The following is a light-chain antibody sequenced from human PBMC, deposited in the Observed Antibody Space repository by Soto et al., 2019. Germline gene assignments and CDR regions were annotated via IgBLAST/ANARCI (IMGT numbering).Light chain of an antibody. CDR2: DVS. CDR1: NSDIGGYNI. J-gene: IGLJ1*01. V-gene: IGLV2-14*01. Sequence: QSALTQPASVSGSPGQSITLSCTGTNSDIGGYNIVSWYQQHPGKAPKLMIYDVSIRPSGVSDRFSGSKSANTASLTISGHQPEDEADYYCTSYATGGTHVFGTGTKLTVL. CDR3: TSYATGGTHV.